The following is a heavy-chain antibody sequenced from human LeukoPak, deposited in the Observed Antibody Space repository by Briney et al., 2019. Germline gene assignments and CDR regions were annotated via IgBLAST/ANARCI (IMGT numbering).Heavy chain of an antibody. CDR1: GFTFSSYS. J-gene: IGHJ4*02. D-gene: IGHD1-1*01. CDR2: ISSSSSYI. Sequence: GGSLRLSCAASGFTFSSYSMNWVRQAPGKGLEWVSSISSSSSYIYYADSAKGRFTISRDNAKNSLYLQMNSLRAEDTAVYYCARDREGRRPLYYFDYWGQGTLVTVSS. CDR3: ARDREGRRPLYYFDY. V-gene: IGHV3-21*01.